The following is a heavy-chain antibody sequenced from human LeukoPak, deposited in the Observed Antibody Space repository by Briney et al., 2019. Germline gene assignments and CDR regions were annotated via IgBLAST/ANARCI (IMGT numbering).Heavy chain of an antibody. CDR3: AKVGYSGYDSRPFDY. Sequence: GGSLRLSCAASGFTFSSYDMHWVRQAPGKGLEWVAFIRYDGSNKYYTDSVKGRFTISRDNSKNTLYLQMNSLRAEDTAVYYCAKVGYSGYDSRPFDYWGQGTLVTVSP. V-gene: IGHV3-30*02. CDR2: IRYDGSNK. CDR1: GFTFSSYD. J-gene: IGHJ4*02. D-gene: IGHD5-12*01.